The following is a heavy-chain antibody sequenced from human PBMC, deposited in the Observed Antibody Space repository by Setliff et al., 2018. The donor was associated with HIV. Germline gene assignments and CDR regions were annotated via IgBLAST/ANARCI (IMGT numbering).Heavy chain of an antibody. CDR2: IIPMFGTA. CDR1: GGTFSSYA. Sequence: GASVKVSCKASGGTFSSYAISWVRQAPGQGLEWMGGIIPMFGTAHYAQQFQGRVTITADESTSTAYMELSRLRSDDTAVYYCTRDLGADYVWGSWGPWGQGTLVTVSS. D-gene: IGHD3-16*01. J-gene: IGHJ5*02. V-gene: IGHV1-69*13. CDR3: TRDLGADYVWGSWGP.